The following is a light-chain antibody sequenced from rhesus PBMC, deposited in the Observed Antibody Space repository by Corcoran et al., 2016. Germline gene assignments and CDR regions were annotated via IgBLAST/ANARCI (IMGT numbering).Light chain of an antibody. CDR3: SSYGGSNAFYI. J-gene: IGLJ1*01. CDR2: YVS. Sequence: QPALTQSPSVSGSPGQSVTISCSGTSSDIGTYDYVSWYQQHPGKAPKLIISYVSKRPSGVSDRFSGSKSGNPASLTISGLQPEDEAEYYCSSYGGSNAFYIFGIGTRLTVL. V-gene: IGLV2-23*01. CDR1: SSDIGTYDY.